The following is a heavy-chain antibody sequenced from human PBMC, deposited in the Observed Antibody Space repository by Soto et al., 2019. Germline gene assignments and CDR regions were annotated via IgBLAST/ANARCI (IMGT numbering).Heavy chain of an antibody. CDR1: GFTFSNVW. Sequence: GGSLRLSCVVSGFTFSNVWMSWVRQAPGKGLEWVGRIKSKTDGGTTNYAAPVKGRFTISRDDSKNTLYLQMNSLKTADTAVYYCATRLINSNYEADQDYWGQGTLVTVS. V-gene: IGHV3-15*01. CDR2: IKSKTDGGTT. D-gene: IGHD4-4*01. J-gene: IGHJ4*02. CDR3: ATRLINSNYEADQDY.